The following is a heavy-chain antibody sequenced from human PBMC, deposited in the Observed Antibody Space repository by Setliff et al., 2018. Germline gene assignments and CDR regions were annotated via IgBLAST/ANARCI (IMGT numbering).Heavy chain of an antibody. CDR3: ARPATVAMGDYYFDS. Sequence: GASVKVSCKASGYTFAGYYMHWVRQAPGQGLEWMGWINPNSGGANYAQKCQGRLTMTRDTSITTAYMELRSLGSDDTAIYYCARPATVAMGDYYFDSWGQGTLVTVSS. V-gene: IGHV1-2*02. CDR1: GYTFAGYY. D-gene: IGHD2-21*02. J-gene: IGHJ4*02. CDR2: INPNSGGA.